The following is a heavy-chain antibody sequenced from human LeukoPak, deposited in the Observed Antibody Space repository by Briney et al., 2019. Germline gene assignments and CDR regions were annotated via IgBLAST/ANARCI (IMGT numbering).Heavy chain of an antibody. V-gene: IGHV3-15*01. J-gene: IGHJ4*02. CDR1: GFSFSRCD. CDR3: TAPDFLDY. CDR2: IKSKTDGGTT. D-gene: IGHD1-14*01. Sequence: GGSLRLSCAASGFSFSRCDMNWVRQALGKGLEWVGRIKSKTDGGTTDYAAPVKGRFTISRDDSKNTLYLQMNSLKTEDTAVYYCTAPDFLDYWGQGTLVTVSS.